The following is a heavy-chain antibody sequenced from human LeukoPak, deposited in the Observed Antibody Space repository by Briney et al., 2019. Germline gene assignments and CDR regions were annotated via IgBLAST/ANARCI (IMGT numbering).Heavy chain of an antibody. CDR3: ARDLGGSYYGDFDY. V-gene: IGHV4-59*01. D-gene: IGHD1-26*01. Sequence: SETLSLTCTVSGGSISSYYWSWIRQPPGKGLEWIGYIYYSGSTNYNPSLKSRVTILVDTSKNQFSLKLSSVTAADTAVYYCARDLGGSYYGDFDYWGQGTLVTVSS. J-gene: IGHJ4*02. CDR1: GGSISSYY. CDR2: IYYSGST.